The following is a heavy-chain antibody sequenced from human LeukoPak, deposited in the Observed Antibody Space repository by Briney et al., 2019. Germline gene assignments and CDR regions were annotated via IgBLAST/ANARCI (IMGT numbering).Heavy chain of an antibody. Sequence: SETLSLTCTVSGYSISSGYDWGWIRQAPGKRLEWLGSISQSGSTYDNPSLKSRVTLSVDTSKNQVSLKLSSVTAADTAVYYCARVSWFPGTSYYYMDVWGKGTTVTVSS. CDR1: GYSISSGYD. V-gene: IGHV4-38-2*02. J-gene: IGHJ6*03. D-gene: IGHD1-1*01. CDR3: ARVSWFPGTSYYYMDV. CDR2: ISQSGST.